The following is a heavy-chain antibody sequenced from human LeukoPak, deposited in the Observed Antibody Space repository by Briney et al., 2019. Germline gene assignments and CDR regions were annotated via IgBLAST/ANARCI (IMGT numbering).Heavy chain of an antibody. CDR1: GFIFSTYW. V-gene: IGHV3-7*03. J-gene: IGHJ6*02. Sequence: GGSLRLSCAASGFIFSTYWMSWVRQAPGKGLEWVANIKQDGSEKYCVDSVKGRFTISRDNAKNSLYLQMNSLRAEDTAVYYCARDVVVVPAAMLYYGMDVWGQGTTVTVSS. CDR2: IKQDGSEK. CDR3: ARDVVVVPAAMLYYGMDV. D-gene: IGHD2-2*01.